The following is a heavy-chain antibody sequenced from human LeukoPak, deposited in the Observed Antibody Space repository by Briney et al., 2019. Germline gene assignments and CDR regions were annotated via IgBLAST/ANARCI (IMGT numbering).Heavy chain of an antibody. CDR1: GFTFSNYA. V-gene: IGHV3-30-3*01. Sequence: PGGSLRLSCAASGFTFSNYAMHWVRQAPGKGLEWVAVISYDGNNKYYADSVKGRFTISRDNSKNTLFPQMNSLRGEDTAVYYCARDECPWTPGVVVPAGHPGFCSGGSPIDYWGQGSLVTVSS. D-gene: IGHD2-15*01. J-gene: IGHJ4*02. CDR2: ISYDGNNK. CDR3: ARDECPWTPGVVVPAGHPGFCSGGSPIDY.